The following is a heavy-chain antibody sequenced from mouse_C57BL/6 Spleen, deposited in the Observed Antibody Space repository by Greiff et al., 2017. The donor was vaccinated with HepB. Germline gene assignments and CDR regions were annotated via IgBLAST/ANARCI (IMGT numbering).Heavy chain of an antibody. D-gene: IGHD1-1*01. CDR2: IDPSDSYT. V-gene: IGHV1-69*01. CDR1: GYTFTSYW. Sequence: QVQLQQSGAELVMPGASVKLSCKASGYTFTSYWMHWVKQRPGQGLEWIGEIDPSDSYTNYNQKFKGKSTLTVDKSSSTAYMQLSSLTSEDSAVYYCARWGYGNPYYFDYWGQGTTLTVSS. J-gene: IGHJ2*01. CDR3: ARWGYGNPYYFDY.